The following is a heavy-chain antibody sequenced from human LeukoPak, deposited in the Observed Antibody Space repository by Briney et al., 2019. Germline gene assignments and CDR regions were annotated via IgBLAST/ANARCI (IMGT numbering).Heavy chain of an antibody. V-gene: IGHV4-30-2*01. Sequence: PSQTLSLTCAVSGGSISSGGYSWSWIRLPPGKGLEWIGYIYHSGSTYYNPSLKSRVTISVDRSKNQFSLKLSSVTAADTAVYYCASCCSGGSCYPNDAFDIWGQGTMVTVSS. CDR1: GGSISSGGYS. CDR3: ASCCSGGSCYPNDAFDI. CDR2: IYHSGST. D-gene: IGHD2-15*01. J-gene: IGHJ3*02.